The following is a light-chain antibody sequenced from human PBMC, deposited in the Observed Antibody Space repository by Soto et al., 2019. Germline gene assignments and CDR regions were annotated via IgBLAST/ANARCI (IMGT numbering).Light chain of an antibody. CDR1: STDAVTYKY. V-gene: IGLV2-14*01. CDR3: SSYSSTTTVV. CDR2: DVG. Sequence: QSALTQPASVSGSPGQSITISCTGTSTDAVTYKYVSWYQQHPDKAPKLVIYDVGNRPSGVSNRFSGSKSGNTASLTISGLQAEDEAHYYCSSYSSTTTVVFGGGTKLTVL. J-gene: IGLJ3*02.